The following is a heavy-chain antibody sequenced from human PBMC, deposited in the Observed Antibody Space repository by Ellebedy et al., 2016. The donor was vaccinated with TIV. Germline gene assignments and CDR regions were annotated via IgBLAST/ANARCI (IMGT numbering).Heavy chain of an antibody. V-gene: IGHV1-18*04. D-gene: IGHD1-26*01. CDR1: GYTFTSYG. J-gene: IGHJ5*02. CDR2: ISAYNGNT. CDR3: ARDQRGSVGATSHH. Sequence: AASVKVSCKASGYTFTSYGISWVRQAPGQGLEWMGWISAYNGNTNYAQKLQGRVTMTTDTSTSTAYMELRSLRSDDTAVYYCARDQRGSVGATSHHWGQGTLVTVSS.